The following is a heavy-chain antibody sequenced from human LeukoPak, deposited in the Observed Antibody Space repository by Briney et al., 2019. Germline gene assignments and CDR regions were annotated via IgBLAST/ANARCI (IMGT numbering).Heavy chain of an antibody. V-gene: IGHV4-39*01. Sequence: PSETLSITCTVSGGSISSSSYYWGWIRQPPGKGLEWFGSIYYSGSTYYNPSLKSRVTISVDTSKNQFSLKLSSVTAADTAVYYCARLDYDFWSGYGAFDIWGQGTMVTVSS. D-gene: IGHD3-3*01. CDR1: GGSISSSSYY. CDR2: IYYSGST. J-gene: IGHJ3*02. CDR3: ARLDYDFWSGYGAFDI.